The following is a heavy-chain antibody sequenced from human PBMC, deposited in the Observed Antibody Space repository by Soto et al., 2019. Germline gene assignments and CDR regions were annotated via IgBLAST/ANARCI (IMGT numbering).Heavy chain of an antibody. CDR2: IYYSGST. CDR1: GGSISSSSYY. V-gene: IGHV4-39*01. D-gene: IGHD2-8*01. Sequence: PSETLSLTCTVSGGSISSSSYYWGWIRQPQGKGREWIGSIYYSGSTYYNPSLKSRVTMSVDTSKNQFSLKLSSVTAADTAVYYCAGRFLYCTNGVCYTWFDPWGQGTLVTVSS. CDR3: AGRFLYCTNGVCYTWFDP. J-gene: IGHJ5*02.